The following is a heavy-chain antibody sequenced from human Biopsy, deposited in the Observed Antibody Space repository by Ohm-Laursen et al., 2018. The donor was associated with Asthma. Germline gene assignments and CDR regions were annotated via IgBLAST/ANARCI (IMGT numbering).Heavy chain of an antibody. CDR2: INSVFGTT. CDR3: ARKAGSCISRTCYSLDF. J-gene: IGHJ4*02. Sequence: GASVKVSCNSLGGTFNTYVIGWVRQAPGQGLEWMGGINSVFGTTTYPQKFQDRVTITADDSTGTVYMELSSLRSEDTAVYYCARKAGSCISRTCYSLDFWGQGTLVTVSS. D-gene: IGHD2-2*01. CDR1: GGTFNTYV. V-gene: IGHV1-69*13.